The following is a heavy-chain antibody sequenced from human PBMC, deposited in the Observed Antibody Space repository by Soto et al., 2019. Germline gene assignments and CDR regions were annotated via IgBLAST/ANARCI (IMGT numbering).Heavy chain of an antibody. CDR3: ARVDVDTAMVAVSYFDY. Sequence: QVQLQQWGAGLLKPSETLSLTCAVYGGSFSGYYWSWIRQPPGKGLEWIGEINHSGSTNYNPSLKSRVTIPVDTSKNQFSLKLSSLTAADTAVYYCARVDVDTAMVAVSYFDYWGQGTLVTVSS. J-gene: IGHJ4*02. V-gene: IGHV4-34*01. D-gene: IGHD5-18*01. CDR2: INHSGST. CDR1: GGSFSGYY.